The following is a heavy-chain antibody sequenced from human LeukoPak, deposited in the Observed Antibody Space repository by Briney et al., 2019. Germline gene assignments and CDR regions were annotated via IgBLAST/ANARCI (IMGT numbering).Heavy chain of an antibody. V-gene: IGHV3-11*06. J-gene: IGHJ4*02. CDR3: ARDQGENYDSSGYYPY. CDR2: ISGSSGST. Sequence: GGSLRLSCAASGFTFSNYYMSWIRQAPGKGREWVSYISGSSGSTNYADSVMGRFTISRDNGKNSLYLQMNSLRAEDTAVYYCARDQGENYDSSGYYPYWGQGTLVTVSS. CDR1: GFTFSNYY. D-gene: IGHD3-22*01.